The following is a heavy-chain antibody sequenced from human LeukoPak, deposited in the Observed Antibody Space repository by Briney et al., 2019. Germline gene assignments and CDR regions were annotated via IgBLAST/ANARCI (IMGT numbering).Heavy chain of an antibody. J-gene: IGHJ5*02. CDR1: GYTFTGYY. CDR3: ARDRDLGVVIMESWFDP. Sequence: ASVKVSCKASGYTFTGYYMHWVRQAPGQGLEWMGWINPNGGGTNYAQKFQGRVTMTRDTSISTAYMELSRLRSDDTAVYYCARDRDLGVVIMESWFDPWGQGTLVTVSS. V-gene: IGHV1-2*02. D-gene: IGHD3-3*01. CDR2: INPNGGGT.